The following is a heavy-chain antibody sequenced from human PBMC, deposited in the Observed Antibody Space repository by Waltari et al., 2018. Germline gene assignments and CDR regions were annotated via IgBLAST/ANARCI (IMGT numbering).Heavy chain of an antibody. CDR1: GFTFTNYA. Sequence: EVQLLESGGGLVQPGGSLRLSCAASGFTFTNYAMSWVRQAPGKGLECVSTISGTGGSTYYADADSVKGRFTISRDNSKNTVYLLINSLRAEDTAVYYCAKNKGVTPYYFDYWGQGTLVTVSS. J-gene: IGHJ4*02. V-gene: IGHV3-23*01. CDR3: AKNKGVTPYYFDY. CDR2: ISGTGGST. D-gene: IGHD3-10*01.